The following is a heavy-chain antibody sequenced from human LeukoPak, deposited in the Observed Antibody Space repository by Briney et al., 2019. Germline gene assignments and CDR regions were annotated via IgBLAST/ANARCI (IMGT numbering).Heavy chain of an antibody. CDR3: AKYLGITIFGVVTRRDDAFDI. Sequence: SETLSLTCTVPGGSISSYYWSWIRQPAGKGLEWIGRIYTSGSTNYNPSLESRVTMSVDTSKNQFSLKLSSVTAADTAVYYCAKYLGITIFGVVTRRDDAFDIWGQGTMVTVSS. CDR1: GGSISSYY. J-gene: IGHJ3*02. CDR2: IYTSGST. V-gene: IGHV4-4*07. D-gene: IGHD3-3*01.